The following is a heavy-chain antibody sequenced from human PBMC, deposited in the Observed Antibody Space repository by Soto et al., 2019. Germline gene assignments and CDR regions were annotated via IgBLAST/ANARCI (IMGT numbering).Heavy chain of an antibody. D-gene: IGHD3-22*01. Sequence: PGGSLRLSCAASEFTFSNYAMSWVRQAPGKGLEWVSAISYGGGTTYYADSVKGRFTISRDNSKNTLYLQMNSLRAEDTAVYYCAKNPGYYYDSTGYHFDYWGQRTLVTVSS. J-gene: IGHJ4*02. CDR1: EFTFSNYA. CDR2: ISYGGGTT. CDR3: AKNPGYYYDSTGYHFDY. V-gene: IGHV3-23*01.